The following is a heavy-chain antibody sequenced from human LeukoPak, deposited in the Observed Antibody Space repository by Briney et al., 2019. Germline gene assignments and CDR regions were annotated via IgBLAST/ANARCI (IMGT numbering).Heavy chain of an antibody. CDR3: ARAWLRFDWFDP. J-gene: IGHJ5*02. CDR2: IWYDGSNK. D-gene: IGHD5-12*01. CDR1: GFTFSSYG. V-gene: IGHV3-33*01. Sequence: PGRSLRLSCAASGFTFSSYGMHWVRQAPGKGLEWVAVIWYDGSNKYYADSVKGRFTISRDNSKNTLYLQMNSLRADDTAAYYCARAWLRFDWFDPWGQGTLVTVSS.